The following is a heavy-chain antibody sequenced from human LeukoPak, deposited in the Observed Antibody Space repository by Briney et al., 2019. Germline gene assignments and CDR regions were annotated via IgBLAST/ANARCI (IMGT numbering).Heavy chain of an antibody. CDR3: ARVGISITIFGVVQGWFDP. J-gene: IGHJ5*02. CDR2: IYYSGNT. D-gene: IGHD3-3*01. CDR1: GGSISSSSYY. Sequence: KTSETLSLTCTVSGGSISSSSYYWGCIRQPPGKGLEWIGSIYYSGNTYYNPSLKSRVTISVDTSKNQFSLKLSSVTSADTAVYYCARVGISITIFGVVQGWFDPWGQGTLVTVSS. V-gene: IGHV4-39*07.